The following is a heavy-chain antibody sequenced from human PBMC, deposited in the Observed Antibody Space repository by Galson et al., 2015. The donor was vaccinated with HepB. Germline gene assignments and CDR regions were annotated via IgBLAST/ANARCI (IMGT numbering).Heavy chain of an antibody. J-gene: IGHJ6*02. Sequence: SVKVSCKASGYTFTQFGITWVRQAPGQGLEWMGWISVYNGNTNYAQNFQGRVTMTTDTSTSTAYMELTSMSPDDTAVYYCARAAVYGSGSPYYYGMDVWGQGTTVTVSS. D-gene: IGHD3-10*01. V-gene: IGHV1-18*01. CDR1: GYTFTQFG. CDR2: ISVYNGNT. CDR3: ARAAVYGSGSPYYYGMDV.